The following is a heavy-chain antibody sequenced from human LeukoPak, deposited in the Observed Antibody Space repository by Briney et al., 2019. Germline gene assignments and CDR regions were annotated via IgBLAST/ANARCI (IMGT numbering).Heavy chain of an antibody. V-gene: IGHV1-18*01. D-gene: IGHD1-26*01. CDR3: ARVSGSYPTDPYYFDY. J-gene: IGHJ4*02. Sequence: SVKVSCKASGYSFTRYGVGWVRQAPGQGLEWMGWINAYNGNTNYTQKLQGRVTMTTDTSTSTAYMELRSLRSDDTAVYYCARVSGSYPTDPYYFDYWGQGTLVTVSS. CDR2: INAYNGNT. CDR1: GYSFTRYG.